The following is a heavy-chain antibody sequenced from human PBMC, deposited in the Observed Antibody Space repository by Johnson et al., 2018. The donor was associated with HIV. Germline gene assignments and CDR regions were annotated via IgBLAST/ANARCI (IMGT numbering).Heavy chain of an antibody. CDR2: IWYDGSNK. Sequence: QVQLVESGGGVVQPGRSLRLSCAASGFTFSSYGMHWVRQAPGKGLEWVAVIWYDGSNKYYADSVKGRFTISRDNSKNTLYLQMNSLRAEDTAVYYCAKVGIAAAEGAFDIWGQGTMVTVSS. CDR3: AKVGIAAAEGAFDI. CDR1: GFTFSSYG. V-gene: IGHV3-33*06. D-gene: IGHD6-13*01. J-gene: IGHJ3*02.